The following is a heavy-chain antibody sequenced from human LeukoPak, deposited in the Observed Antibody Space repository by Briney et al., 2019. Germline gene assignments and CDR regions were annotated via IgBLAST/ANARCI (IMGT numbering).Heavy chain of an antibody. J-gene: IGHJ5*02. D-gene: IGHD3-16*01. Sequence: GGSLRLSCAASGFTFSSYSMNWVRQAPGKGLEWVSYISSSSSTIYYADSVKGRFTISRDNAKNSLYLQMNSLRAEDTAVYYCARDLSYDYVWGSPIVNWFDPWGQGTLVTVSS. V-gene: IGHV3-48*01. CDR2: ISSSSSTI. CDR3: ARDLSYDYVWGSPIVNWFDP. CDR1: GFTFSSYS.